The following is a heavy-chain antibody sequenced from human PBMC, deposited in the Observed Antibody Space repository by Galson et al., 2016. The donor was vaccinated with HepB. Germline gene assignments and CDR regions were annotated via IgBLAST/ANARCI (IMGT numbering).Heavy chain of an antibody. D-gene: IGHD4-23*01. CDR2: IHWDDAR. J-gene: IGHJ4*02. CDR1: GFSLTTSGAG. Sequence: PALVKPTQTLTLTCTFSGFSLTTSGAGVGWIRQPPGKALEWLALIHWDDARRYSPSLKTRLTITKDTSKKQVVLTMTNMDTVDTATYYCAHGRGAGNSPVFDNWGQGTLVTVSS. V-gene: IGHV2-5*02. CDR3: AHGRGAGNSPVFDN.